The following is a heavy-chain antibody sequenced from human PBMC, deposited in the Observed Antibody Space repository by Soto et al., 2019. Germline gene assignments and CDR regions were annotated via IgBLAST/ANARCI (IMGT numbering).Heavy chain of an antibody. CDR2: ISWNSGSI. J-gene: IGHJ4*02. CDR3: AKDSGDAAGTGIYYFDY. CDR1: GFTFDDYA. V-gene: IGHV3-9*01. D-gene: IGHD6-13*01. Sequence: GGSLRLSCAASGFTFDDYAMHWVRQAPGKGLEWVSGISWNSGSIGYADSVKGRFTISRDNAKNSLYLQMNSLRAEDTALYYCAKDSGDAAGTGIYYFDYWGQGTLVTVSS.